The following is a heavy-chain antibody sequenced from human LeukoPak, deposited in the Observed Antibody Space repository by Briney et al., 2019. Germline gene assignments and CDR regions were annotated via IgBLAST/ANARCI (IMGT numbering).Heavy chain of an antibody. CDR1: GFIFSTYG. J-gene: IGHJ3*02. CDR2: IRHDGSNK. CDR3: VKDWGVLPDYTADGFDI. D-gene: IGHD3-10*01. Sequence: PGGSLRLSCAASGFIFSTYGMHWVRKAPGKGLEWVAFIRHDGSNKYYADSVRGRFTISRDNSQNTLHLQMNSLRVEDTAVYYCVKDWGVLPDYTADGFDIWGPGTMVTVSS. V-gene: IGHV3-30*02.